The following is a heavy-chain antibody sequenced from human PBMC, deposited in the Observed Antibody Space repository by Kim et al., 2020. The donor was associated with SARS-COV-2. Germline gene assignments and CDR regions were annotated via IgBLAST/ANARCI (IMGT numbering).Heavy chain of an antibody. J-gene: IGHJ4*02. Sequence: PPLKRRVTISVGTSKNQFSLKLSSVTAADTAVYYCAGRYDYIWGSYRFDYWGQGTLVTVSS. D-gene: IGHD3-16*02. CDR3: AGRYDYIWGSYRFDY. V-gene: IGHV4-34*01.